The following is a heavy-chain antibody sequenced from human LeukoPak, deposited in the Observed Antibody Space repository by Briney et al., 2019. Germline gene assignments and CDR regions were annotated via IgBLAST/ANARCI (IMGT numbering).Heavy chain of an antibody. V-gene: IGHV3-11*01. CDR1: GFIFSDYY. D-gene: IGHD6-19*01. CDR3: ARVGLDNTGWHISWFDP. J-gene: IGHJ5*02. CDR2: ITTNGAST. Sequence: GGSLRLSCAASGFIFSDYYMTWIRQAPGKGLEWISYITTNGASTYYAGSVKGRFTISRDNAQISLFLQMNSLRAEDTAIYYCARVGLDNTGWHISWFDPWGQGTLVTVSS.